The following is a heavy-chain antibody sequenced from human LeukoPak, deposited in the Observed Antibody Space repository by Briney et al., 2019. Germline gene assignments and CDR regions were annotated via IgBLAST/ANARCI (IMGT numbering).Heavy chain of an antibody. V-gene: IGHV3-23*01. CDR1: GFTFSSYA. J-gene: IGHJ4*02. CDR3: ARDRRWLQLGYYFDY. Sequence: GGSLRLSCAASGFTFSSYAMSWVRQAPGKGLEWVSAISGSGGSTYYADSVKGRFTISRDNSKNTLYLQMNSLRAEDTAVYYCARDRRWLQLGYYFDYWGQGTLVTVSS. CDR2: ISGSGGST. D-gene: IGHD5-24*01.